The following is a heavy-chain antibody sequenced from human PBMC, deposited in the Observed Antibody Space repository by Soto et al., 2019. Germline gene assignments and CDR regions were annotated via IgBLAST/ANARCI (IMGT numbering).Heavy chain of an antibody. CDR3: ALVERGTATTVVDAFDI. J-gene: IGHJ3*02. CDR1: GGFVTSGSYY. Sequence: QVQLQQWGAGLLKPSETLSLTCAVYGGFVTSGSYYWSWIRQPPGKGLEWIGEMSHSGGTHFNPSLQSRVTISVDTSKNQFTLKMSSVTAADTALYYCALVERGTATTVVDAFDIWGPGTMVTVSS. V-gene: IGHV4-34*01. CDR2: MSHSGGT. D-gene: IGHD1-1*01.